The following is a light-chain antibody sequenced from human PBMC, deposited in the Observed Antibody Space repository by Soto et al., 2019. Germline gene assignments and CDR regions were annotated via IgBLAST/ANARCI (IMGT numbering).Light chain of an antibody. CDR3: QQYKKYST. Sequence: DIQMTQSPSTLSASVGDRVTITCRASQSIGSWLAWYQQKPGKAPKLLIYDASGLERGFPSRFSGSGSGTECTLTISSLQPDDFATYYRQQYKKYSTFGGGTKVEIK. CDR2: DAS. CDR1: QSIGSW. V-gene: IGKV1-5*01. J-gene: IGKJ4*01.